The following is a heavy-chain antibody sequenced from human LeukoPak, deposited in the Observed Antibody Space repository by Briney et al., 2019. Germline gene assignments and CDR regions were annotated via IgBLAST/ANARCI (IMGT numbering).Heavy chain of an antibody. Sequence: GGSLRLSREASGFTLSYYGMHWVRQAPGKGLEWVAVISYDGSNKYYADSVKGRFTISRDNSKNTLYLQMNSLRAEDTAVYYCAKKRALGEVEYSSSYFDYWGQGTLVTVSS. CDR3: AKKRALGEVEYSSSYFDY. V-gene: IGHV3-30*18. CDR2: ISYDGSNK. J-gene: IGHJ4*02. D-gene: IGHD6-6*01. CDR1: GFTLSYYG.